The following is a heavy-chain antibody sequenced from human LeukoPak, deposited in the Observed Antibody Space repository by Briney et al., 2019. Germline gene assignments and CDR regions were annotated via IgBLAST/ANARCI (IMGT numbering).Heavy chain of an antibody. CDR1: GFTFSSYW. J-gene: IGHJ6*03. CDR3: ARDSQYFDFWSGHRTLYYYYYMDV. D-gene: IGHD3-3*01. Sequence: GGSLRLSCAASGFTFSSYWMSWVRQAPGKGLEWVANIKKDGSEKYYVDSVKGRFTISRDNSKNTLYLQMGSLRAEDMAVYYCARDSQYFDFWSGHRTLYYYYYMDVWGKGTTVTVSS. CDR2: IKKDGSEK. V-gene: IGHV3-7*01.